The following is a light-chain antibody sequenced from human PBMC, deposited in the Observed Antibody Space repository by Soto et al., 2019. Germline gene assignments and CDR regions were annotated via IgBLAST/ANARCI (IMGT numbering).Light chain of an antibody. V-gene: IGKV3-11*01. CDR2: DAS. CDR1: QSVSSF. Sequence: DIVLTQSPATLSLSPGERATLSCRASQSVSSFLAWYQQKPGQAPRLLIYDASNRATGIPARFSGSGSGTDFTLTISGLDPEDFAVYYCQQRSNWPLTFGGGTKVEIK. CDR3: QQRSNWPLT. J-gene: IGKJ4*01.